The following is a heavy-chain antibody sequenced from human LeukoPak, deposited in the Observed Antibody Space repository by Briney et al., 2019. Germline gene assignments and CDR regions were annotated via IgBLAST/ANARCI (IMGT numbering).Heavy chain of an antibody. J-gene: IGHJ5*02. CDR2: INHSGST. CDR3: ARGLRGSGSPGRWFDP. CDR1: GGSFSGYY. V-gene: IGHV4-34*01. D-gene: IGHD3-10*01. Sequence: TSETLSLTCAVYGGSFSGYYWSWIRQPPGKGLEWIGEINHSGSTNYNPSLKSRVTISVETSKNQFSLKLSSVTAADTAVYYCARGLRGSGSPGRWFDPWGQGTLVTVSS.